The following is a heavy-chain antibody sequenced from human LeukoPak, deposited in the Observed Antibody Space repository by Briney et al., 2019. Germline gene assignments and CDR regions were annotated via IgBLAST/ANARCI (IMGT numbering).Heavy chain of an antibody. J-gene: IGHJ5*02. CDR1: GGPISSYY. V-gene: IGHV4-4*07. Sequence: SETLSLTCTVSGGPISSYYWSWIRQPAGKGLEWIGRIYTSGSTNYNPSLKSRVTMSVDTSKNQFSLKLRSVAAADTAVYYCARAYDSSGYYYNWFDPWGQGTLVTVSS. D-gene: IGHD3-22*01. CDR3: ARAYDSSGYYYNWFDP. CDR2: IYTSGST.